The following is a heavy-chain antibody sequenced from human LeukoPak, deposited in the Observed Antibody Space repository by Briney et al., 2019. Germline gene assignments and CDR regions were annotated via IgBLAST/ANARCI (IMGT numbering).Heavy chain of an antibody. D-gene: IGHD6-13*01. CDR2: INHSGST. CDR3: ARSRPYGMDV. J-gene: IGHJ6*02. CDR1: GGSFSGYY. Sequence: SETLSLTCAVYGGSFSGYYWSWIRQPPGKGLEWIGEINHSGSTNYNPSLKSRVTISVDTSKNQFSLKLSSVTAADTAVYYCARSRPYGMDVWGQETTVTVSS. V-gene: IGHV4-34*01.